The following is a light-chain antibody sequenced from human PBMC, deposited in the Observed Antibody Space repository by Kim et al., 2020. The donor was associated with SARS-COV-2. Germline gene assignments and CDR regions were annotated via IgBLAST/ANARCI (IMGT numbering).Light chain of an antibody. CDR3: CSRDDSGNHWV. V-gene: IGLV3-19*01. Sequence: SSELTQDPAVSVALGQTVRSTCQGYSLRSYYASWYQQNTGHAPVHVMYGKNNRPSGIPDRFSGSNSGNTASLTIAGAQAEDEADYYCCSRDDSGNHWVFGGGAQLAVL. CDR1: SLRSYY. CDR2: GKN. J-gene: IGLJ3*02.